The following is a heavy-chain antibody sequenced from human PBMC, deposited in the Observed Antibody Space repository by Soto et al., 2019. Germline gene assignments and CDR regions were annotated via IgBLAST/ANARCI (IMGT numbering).Heavy chain of an antibody. Sequence: QIQLVESGGDVVQPGKSLRLSCAASGFNFGFFGMHWVLQAPGKGLEWVAFISGDGINTQYADSVRGRFTLSRDYSRKTMYLQMDSLRDEDTALYYCARGNLSFDFDSWGLGTLVTVSS. CDR1: GFNFGFFG. V-gene: IGHV3-30*03. D-gene: IGHD1-26*01. CDR3: ARGNLSFDFDS. J-gene: IGHJ4*02. CDR2: ISGDGINT.